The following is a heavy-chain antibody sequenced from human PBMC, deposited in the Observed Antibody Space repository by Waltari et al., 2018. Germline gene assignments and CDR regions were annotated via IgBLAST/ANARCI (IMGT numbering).Heavy chain of an antibody. CDR3: ARRSRFSGSPLGH. J-gene: IGHJ1*01. Sequence: EVQLLESGGGLVQPGGSLRLSCATSGFHFKSYEMNWVRQAPGKGLEWVSYISTSGNSANYADSVKGRFSISRDNAKNSVDLQMNSLRAEDTAVYYCARRSRFSGSPLGHWGQG. V-gene: IGHV3-48*03. CDR2: ISTSGNSA. CDR1: GFHFKSYE. D-gene: IGHD1-26*01.